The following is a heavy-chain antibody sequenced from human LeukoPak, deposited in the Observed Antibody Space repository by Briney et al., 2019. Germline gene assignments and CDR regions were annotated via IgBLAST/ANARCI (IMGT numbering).Heavy chain of an antibody. CDR1: GFTFSSYA. V-gene: IGHV3-30-3*01. D-gene: IGHD6-13*01. J-gene: IGHJ4*02. CDR2: ISYDGSNK. Sequence: GGSLRLSCAASGFTFSSYAMHWVRRAPGKGLEGVAVISYDGSNKYYADSVKGRFTISRDNSKNTLYLQMNSLRAEDTAVYYCARGLSAAAGTNYWGQGTLVTVS. CDR3: ARGLSAAAGTNY.